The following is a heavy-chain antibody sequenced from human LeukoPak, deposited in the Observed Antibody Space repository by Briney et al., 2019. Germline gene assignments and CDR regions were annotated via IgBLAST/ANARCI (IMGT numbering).Heavy chain of an antibody. CDR1: GFTFSSYS. Sequence: PGGSLRLSCAASGFTFSSYSMNWVRQAPGKGPEWVSSISSSSSYIYYADSVKGRFTISRDNAKNSLYLQMNSLRAEDTAVYYCARATPRGEPGLLWFGEGTIFDYWGQGTLVTVSS. D-gene: IGHD3-10*01. CDR2: ISSSSSYI. CDR3: ARATPRGEPGLLWFGEGTIFDY. V-gene: IGHV3-21*01. J-gene: IGHJ4*02.